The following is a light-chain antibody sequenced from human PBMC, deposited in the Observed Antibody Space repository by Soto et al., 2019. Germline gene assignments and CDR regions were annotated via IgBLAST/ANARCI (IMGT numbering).Light chain of an antibody. CDR1: SSDVGGYEF. CDR3: SSFTRAYTFV. J-gene: IGLJ1*01. V-gene: IGLV2-14*01. Sequence: VLTKPASVSGSRGQSIDISCTGTSSDVGGYEFFSWWQQHPCKAPKLLLSKVSNRPSGCSDRFSGSKSGNTASLTIYGLQAEDEADYYCSSFTRAYTFVFGNGTKVTVL. CDR2: KVS.